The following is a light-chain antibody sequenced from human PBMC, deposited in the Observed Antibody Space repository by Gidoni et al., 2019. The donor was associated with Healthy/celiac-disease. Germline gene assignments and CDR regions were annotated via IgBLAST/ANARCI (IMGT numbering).Light chain of an antibody. V-gene: IGLV2-11*01. J-gene: IGLJ3*02. CDR3: RSYAGSYPWV. CDR1: SSDVGGYNY. Sequence: QSALTQPRSVSGSPGQSVTISCTGTSSDVGGYNYVSWYQQHPGKAPKLMIYDVSKRPSGVPDRFSGSKSGNTASLTISGLQAEDEADYYCRSYAGSYPWVFGGGTKLTVL. CDR2: DVS.